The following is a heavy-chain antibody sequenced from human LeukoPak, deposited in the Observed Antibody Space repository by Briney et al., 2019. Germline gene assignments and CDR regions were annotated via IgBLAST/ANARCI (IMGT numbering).Heavy chain of an antibody. D-gene: IGHD3-22*01. CDR2: INPNRGST. V-gene: IGHV1-46*01. Sequence: GASVKVSCKASGYTFTGYYMYWVRQAPGQGLEWMGIINPNRGSTSYAQKFQGRVTMTRDMSTSTVYMELSSLRSEDTAIYYCATGSHVRVYDSSAYYGHYWGQGTLVTVSS. J-gene: IGHJ4*02. CDR1: GYTFTGYY. CDR3: ATGSHVRVYDSSAYYGHY.